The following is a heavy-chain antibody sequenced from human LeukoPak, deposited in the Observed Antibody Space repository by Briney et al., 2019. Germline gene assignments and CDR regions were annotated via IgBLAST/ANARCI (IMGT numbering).Heavy chain of an antibody. CDR1: GGSIRSYY. Sequence: SETLSLTCTVSGGSIRSYYWSWIRQSPGKALEWIGYSHYSGSTSYDPSLKSRVTISVDTSKNQFSLKLSSVTAADTAVYYCARGRAGRIAVAGTRDNWFDPWGQGTLVTVSS. V-gene: IGHV4-59*12. CDR2: SHYSGST. CDR3: ARGRAGRIAVAGTRDNWFDP. J-gene: IGHJ5*02. D-gene: IGHD6-19*01.